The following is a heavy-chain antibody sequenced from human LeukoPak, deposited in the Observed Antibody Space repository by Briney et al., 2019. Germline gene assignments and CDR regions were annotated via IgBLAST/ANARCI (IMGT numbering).Heavy chain of an antibody. D-gene: IGHD1-26*01. CDR2: ISGSGDTT. CDR3: AKSRGESRGASNY. Sequence: GGSLRLSCAPSGFTFSSYAMNWVRQAPGKGLEWVSFISGSGDTTYYADSVKGRFTISRDNSKNTLYLQMNSLRAEDTAVYYCAKSRGESRGASNYWGQGTLVTVSS. CDR1: GFTFSSYA. J-gene: IGHJ4*02. V-gene: IGHV3-23*01.